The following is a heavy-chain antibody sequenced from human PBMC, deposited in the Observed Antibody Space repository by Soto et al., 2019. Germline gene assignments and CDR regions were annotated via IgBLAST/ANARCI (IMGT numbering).Heavy chain of an antibody. CDR2: INPNSGGT. CDR1: GYTFTGYY. CDR3: ARVTSPDIVATECY. Sequence: GASVKVSCKASGYTFTGYYMHWVRQAPGQGLEWMGWINPNSGGTNYAQKFQGRVTMTRDTSISTAYMELSRLRSDDTAVYYCARVTSPDIVATECYWGQGTLVTVSS. J-gene: IGHJ4*02. V-gene: IGHV1-2*02. D-gene: IGHD5-12*01.